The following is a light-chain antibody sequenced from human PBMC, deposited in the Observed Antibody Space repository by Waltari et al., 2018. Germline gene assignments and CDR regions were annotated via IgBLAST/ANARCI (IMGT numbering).Light chain of an antibody. CDR2: WAS. V-gene: IGKV4-1*01. CDR1: QSVSDHVNNKNY. Sequence: DIVMTQSPDSLTVSPGERATINCRSSQSVSDHVNNKNYLAWYRQKAGQPPKLLISWASTREFGVPDRFSGSGPGTEFTLTISSLQPEDVAVYYCQQYYNTPPTFGQGTKVEIK. CDR3: QQYYNTPPT. J-gene: IGKJ1*01.